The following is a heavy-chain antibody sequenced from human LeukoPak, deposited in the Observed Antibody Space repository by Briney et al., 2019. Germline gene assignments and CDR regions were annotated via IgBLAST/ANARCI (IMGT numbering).Heavy chain of an antibody. Sequence: SETLSLTCTVSGGSISSGGYYWSWIRQHPGKGLEWIGYIYYSGSTYYNPSLKSRVTISVDTSKNQFSLKLSSVTAADTAVYYCARDGGVLGILDYWGQGTLVTVSS. J-gene: IGHJ4*02. CDR3: ARDGGVLGILDY. CDR1: GGSISSGGYY. V-gene: IGHV4-31*03. D-gene: IGHD7-27*01. CDR2: IYYSGST.